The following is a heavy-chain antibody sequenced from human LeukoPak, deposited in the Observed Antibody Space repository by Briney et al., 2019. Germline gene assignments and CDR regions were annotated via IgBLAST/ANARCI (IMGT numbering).Heavy chain of an antibody. Sequence: PSETLSLTCAVYGGSFSGYYSSWLRQPPGKGLEWIGEIDHSGSTNYNPSLKSRVTISVDTSKNQFSLKLSSVTAADTAVYYCARHPAYDYVWGSYRYGLDYWGQGTLVTVSS. J-gene: IGHJ4*02. D-gene: IGHD3-16*02. CDR1: GGSFSGYY. V-gene: IGHV4-34*01. CDR3: ARHPAYDYVWGSYRYGLDY. CDR2: IDHSGST.